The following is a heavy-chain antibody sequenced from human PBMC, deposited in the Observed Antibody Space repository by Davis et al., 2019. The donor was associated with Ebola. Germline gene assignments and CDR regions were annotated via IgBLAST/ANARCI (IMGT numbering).Heavy chain of an antibody. J-gene: IGHJ4*02. D-gene: IGHD5-12*01. V-gene: IGHV1-46*01. CDR3: ARGAKSPTNTFFDY. Sequence: ASVKVSCKASGYTFTSYGISWLREAPAQGLEWMGIITPSGGTTNYAQKFWGRVTLTRDTSTSTVYMELSSLTSEDTAVYYCARGAKSPTNTFFDYWGQGTLVTVSS. CDR1: GYTFTSYG. CDR2: ITPSGGTT.